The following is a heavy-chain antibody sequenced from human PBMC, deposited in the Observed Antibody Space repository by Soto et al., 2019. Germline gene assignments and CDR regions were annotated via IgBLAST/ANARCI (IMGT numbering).Heavy chain of an antibody. CDR3: ARSIYSSSWYRGWFDP. V-gene: IGHV1-69*13. Sequence: ASVKVSCKASGGTFSSYAISWVRQAPGQGLEWMGGIIPIFGTANYAQKFQGRVTITADESTSTAYMELSSLRSEDTAVYYCARSIYSSSWYRGWFDPWGQGTLVTVSS. CDR1: GGTFSSYA. CDR2: IIPIFGTA. D-gene: IGHD6-13*01. J-gene: IGHJ5*02.